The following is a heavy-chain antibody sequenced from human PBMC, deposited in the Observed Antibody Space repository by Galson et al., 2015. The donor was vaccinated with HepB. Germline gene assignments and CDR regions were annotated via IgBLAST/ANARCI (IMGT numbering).Heavy chain of an antibody. CDR2: ISGSGDNT. Sequence: SLRLSCAASGFAFSNFSLSWVRQAPGKGLEWVSAISGSGDNTSYADSVKGRFTIARDNSQNTPYLQMNRLRAEDTAIYFCVKDEYSYGHDAFDIWGQGTMVTVSS. CDR1: GFAFSNFS. V-gene: IGHV3-23*01. CDR3: VKDEYSYGHDAFDI. J-gene: IGHJ3*02. D-gene: IGHD5-18*01.